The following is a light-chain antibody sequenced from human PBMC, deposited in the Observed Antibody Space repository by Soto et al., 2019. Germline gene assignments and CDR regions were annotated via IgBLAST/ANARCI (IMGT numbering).Light chain of an antibody. CDR3: SSYAGGNNWV. CDR2: DVN. CDR1: SSDVGAHNY. Sequence: QSALTQPPSASGSPGQSLTISCTGTSSDVGAHNYVSWYQQNPGKAPKLMLYDVNKRPSGVPDRFSGSKSGHTASLTVSGLQAEDEADYYRSSYAGGNNWVFGGGTKLTVL. J-gene: IGLJ3*02. V-gene: IGLV2-8*01.